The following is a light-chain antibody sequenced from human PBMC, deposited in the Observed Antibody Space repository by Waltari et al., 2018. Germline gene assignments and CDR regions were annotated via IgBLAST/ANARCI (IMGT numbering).Light chain of an antibody. CDR1: NFNIGCNY. CDR2: KTD. J-gene: IGLJ3*02. Sequence: QSALTPPPPASGTPVQGVTTSCSGSNFNIGCNYVYWYQQMSGADPQLLILKTDQRPSGVPDCFSGNRSGASASLAISGLRSEDEADYYCAVWDDDVNSWVFGGGTKLTGL. V-gene: IGLV1-47*01. CDR3: AVWDDDVNSWV.